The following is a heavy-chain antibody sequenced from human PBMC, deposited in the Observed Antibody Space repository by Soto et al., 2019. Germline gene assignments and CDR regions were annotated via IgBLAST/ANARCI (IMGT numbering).Heavy chain of an antibody. Sequence: ASVKVSCKASGYTFTSYDINWVRQATGRGLERMGWMNPNSGNTGYAQKFQGRVTMTRNTSISTAYMELSSLRSEDTAVYYCARGSGYSSSWYHYYYYYYMDVWGKGTTVTVSS. V-gene: IGHV1-8*01. D-gene: IGHD6-13*01. CDR3: ARGSGYSSSWYHYYYYYYMDV. CDR2: MNPNSGNT. J-gene: IGHJ6*03. CDR1: GYTFTSYD.